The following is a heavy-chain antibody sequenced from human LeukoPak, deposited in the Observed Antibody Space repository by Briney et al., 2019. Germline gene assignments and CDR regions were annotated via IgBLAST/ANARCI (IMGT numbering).Heavy chain of an antibody. CDR2: ISGSGGST. D-gene: IGHD1-1*01. CDR3: AKDQLGTPYGMDV. Sequence: GGSLRLSCAASGFTFSSYAMSWVRQAPGEGLEWVSAISGSGGSTYYADSVKGRFTISRDNSKNTLYLQMNSLRAEDTAVYYCAKDQLGTPYGMDVWGKGTTVTVSS. V-gene: IGHV3-23*01. J-gene: IGHJ6*04. CDR1: GFTFSSYA.